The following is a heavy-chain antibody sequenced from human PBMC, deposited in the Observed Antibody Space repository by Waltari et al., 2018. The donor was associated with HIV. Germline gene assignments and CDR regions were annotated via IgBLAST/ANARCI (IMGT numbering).Heavy chain of an antibody. Sequence: EVQLVESGGGLVKPGGSLRLSCAASGFTFSNAWMSWVRQATGKGLEWVGRIKSKTDGGTTDYAAPVKGRFTISRDDSKNTLYLQMNSLKTEDTAVYYCTTDPITMVRGVTLFDYWGQGTLVTVSS. CDR1: GFTFSNAW. CDR3: TTDPITMVRGVTLFDY. D-gene: IGHD3-10*01. CDR2: IKSKTDGGTT. V-gene: IGHV3-15*01. J-gene: IGHJ4*02.